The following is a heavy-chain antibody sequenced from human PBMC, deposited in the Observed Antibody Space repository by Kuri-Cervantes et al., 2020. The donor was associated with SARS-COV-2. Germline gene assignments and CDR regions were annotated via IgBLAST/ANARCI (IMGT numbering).Heavy chain of an antibody. Sequence: SETLSLTCTVSGGSMSSSSYYWGWIRQPPGKGLEWTGSIYYSGSTYYNPSLKSRVTISVDTSKNQFSLKLSSVTAADTAVYYCARVVVYCSSTSCYPNWFDPWGQGTLVTVSS. CDR1: GGSMSSSSYY. CDR3: ARVVVYCSSTSCYPNWFDP. V-gene: IGHV4-39*01. J-gene: IGHJ5*02. D-gene: IGHD2-2*01. CDR2: IYYSGST.